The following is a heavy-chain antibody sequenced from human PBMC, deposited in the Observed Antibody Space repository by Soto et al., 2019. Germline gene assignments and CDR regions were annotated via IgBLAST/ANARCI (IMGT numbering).Heavy chain of an antibody. J-gene: IGHJ4*02. V-gene: IGHV3-23*01. CDR2: ISGGGGTT. CDR3: AKQAGYSSDPFDY. D-gene: IGHD6-19*01. Sequence: GGSLRLSCAASGFTFSNYAMSWVRQAPGKGLEWVSIISGGGGTTYYADSVKGRFTISRDNSKNTVHLQINSLRVEDTAVYYCAKQAGYSSDPFDYWGQGTLVTVAS. CDR1: GFTFSNYA.